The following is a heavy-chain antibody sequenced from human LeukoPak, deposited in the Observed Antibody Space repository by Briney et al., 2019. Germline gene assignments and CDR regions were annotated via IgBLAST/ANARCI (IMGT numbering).Heavy chain of an antibody. Sequence: PGRSLRLSCTTSGFTFRDYAMSWVRQAPGKGLEWVSAISGSGGSTYYADSVKGRFTISRDNSKNTLYLQMNSLRAEDTAVYYCAKEGGRPDYWGKGTLVTVSS. D-gene: IGHD2-15*01. J-gene: IGHJ4*02. CDR3: AKEGGRPDY. V-gene: IGHV3-23*01. CDR1: GFTFRDYA. CDR2: ISGSGGST.